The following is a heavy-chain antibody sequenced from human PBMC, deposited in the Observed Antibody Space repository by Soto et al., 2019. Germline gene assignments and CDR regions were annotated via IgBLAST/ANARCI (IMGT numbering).Heavy chain of an antibody. CDR3: AKNPDYYYDSTGYHFDY. J-gene: IGHJ4*02. Sequence: GGSLRLSCAASGFTFSSYAMSWVRQAPGKGLEWVSAISGSGGSTYYADSVKGRFTISRDNSKSTRYLQMNSLRAEDPAVYYCAKNPDYYYDSTGYHFDYWGQGPLVTVPP. CDR2: ISGSGGST. CDR1: GFTFSSYA. V-gene: IGHV3-23*01. D-gene: IGHD3-22*01.